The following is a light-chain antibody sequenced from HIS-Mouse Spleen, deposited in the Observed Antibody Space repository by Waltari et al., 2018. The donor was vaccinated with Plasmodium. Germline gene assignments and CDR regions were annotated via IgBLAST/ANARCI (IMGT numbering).Light chain of an antibody. CDR2: YAS. Sequence: AIQLTQSPSSLSASVGDSVTVTCRASQGISSALAWYQQKPGKATKLLIYYASCLESGVPSRFSGSGSGTDFTLTISSLQPEDFATYYCQQFNSYPLTFGGGTKVEIK. V-gene: IGKV1-13*02. CDR3: QQFNSYPLT. J-gene: IGKJ4*01. CDR1: QGISSA.